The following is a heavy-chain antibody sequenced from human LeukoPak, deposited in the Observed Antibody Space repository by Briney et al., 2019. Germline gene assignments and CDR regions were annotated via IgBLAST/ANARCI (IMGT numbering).Heavy chain of an antibody. V-gene: IGHV3-23*01. D-gene: IGHD6-19*01. CDR1: GFTFSSYA. J-gene: IGHJ4*02. CDR3: AEDRQWLARSIDY. CDR2: ISGSGGST. Sequence: GGSLRLSCAASGFTFSSYAMSWVRQAPGKGLEWVSAISGSGGSTYYADSVKGRFTISRDNSKNTLYLQMNSLRAEDTAIYYCAEDRQWLARSIDYWGQGTLVTVSS.